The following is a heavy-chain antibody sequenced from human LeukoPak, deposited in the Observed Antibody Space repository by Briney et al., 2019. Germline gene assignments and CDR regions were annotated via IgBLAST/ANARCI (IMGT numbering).Heavy chain of an antibody. V-gene: IGHV3-74*01. D-gene: IGHD5/OR15-5a*01. Sequence: GGSLRLSCVASGFTFSSYWMHWVRQAPGKGLVWVSRINSDGSSTSYADSVKGRFTISRDNAKNTLYLQMNSLRAEDTAMYYCARGPSGVSTVPFDPWGQGTLVTVSS. CDR1: GFTFSSYW. CDR3: ARGPSGVSTVPFDP. J-gene: IGHJ5*02. CDR2: INSDGSST.